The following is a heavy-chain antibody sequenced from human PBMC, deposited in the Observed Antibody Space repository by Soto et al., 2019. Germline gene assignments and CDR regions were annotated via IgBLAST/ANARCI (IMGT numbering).Heavy chain of an antibody. CDR1: GFTFSRSW. D-gene: IGHD5-12*01. Sequence: EEQLVESGGGLVQPGGSLRLSCAASGFTFSRSWMHWVRQGPGKGLVWVSRINDEGSSTGYAESVEGRFTISRDNAKNTLYLQMNSLRAADTAVYYCAMIPSGDDFYPFRSYIWGQGPTVTVSS. CDR3: AMIPSGDDFYPFRSYI. J-gene: IGHJ6*02. CDR2: INDEGSST. V-gene: IGHV3-74*01.